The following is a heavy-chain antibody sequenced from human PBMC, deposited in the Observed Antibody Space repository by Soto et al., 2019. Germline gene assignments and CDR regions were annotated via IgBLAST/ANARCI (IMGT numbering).Heavy chain of an antibody. J-gene: IGHJ5*02. V-gene: IGHV1-3*01. CDR2: INAGNGNT. Sequence: ASVKVSCKASGYTFTSYAMHWVRQAPGQRLEWMGWINAGNGNTKYSQKFQGRVTITRDTSASTAYMELSSLRSEDTAVYYCARNPIAATWFDPWGQGTLVTVSS. D-gene: IGHD6-13*01. CDR1: GYTFTSYA. CDR3: ARNPIAATWFDP.